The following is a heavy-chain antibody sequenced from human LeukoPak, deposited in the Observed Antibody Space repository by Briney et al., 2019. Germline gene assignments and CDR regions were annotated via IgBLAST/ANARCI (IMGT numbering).Heavy chain of an antibody. J-gene: IGHJ4*02. CDR1: GGTFSSYA. Sequence: SVKVSCKASGGTFSSYAISWVRQAPGQGLEWMGGIIPIFGAANYAQKFQGRVTITTDESTSTAYMELSSLRSEDTAVYYCARGYGGCGGGSCNRHFDYWGQGTLVTVSS. V-gene: IGHV1-69*05. CDR2: IIPIFGAA. CDR3: ARGYGGCGGGSCNRHFDY. D-gene: IGHD2-15*01.